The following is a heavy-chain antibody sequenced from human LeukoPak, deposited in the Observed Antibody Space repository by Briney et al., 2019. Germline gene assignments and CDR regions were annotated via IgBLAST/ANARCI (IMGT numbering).Heavy chain of an antibody. CDR2: ISWNSGSI. V-gene: IGHV3-9*01. D-gene: IGHD4-17*01. CDR3: AKSTGGYGDLYYFDY. J-gene: IGHJ4*02. CDR1: GFTFDGYA. Sequence: GRSLRLSCAASGFTFDGYAMHWVRQAPGKGLEWVSGISWNSGSIGYADSVKGRFTISRDNAKNSLYLQMNSLRAEDTALYYCAKSTGGYGDLYYFDYWGQGTLVTVSS.